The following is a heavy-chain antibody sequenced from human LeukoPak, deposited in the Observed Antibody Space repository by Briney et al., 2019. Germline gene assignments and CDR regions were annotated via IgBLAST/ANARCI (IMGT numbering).Heavy chain of an antibody. D-gene: IGHD3-16*01. V-gene: IGHV1-18*01. Sequence: ASVKVSCKASGYTFTIYGISWVRHAPGQGLEWMGWISAYNGNTNYSQKLQGRVTMTTDTSTSTAYMELRSLRSDDTAVYYCARDGVNVWGSLYWGQGTLVTVSS. CDR1: GYTFTIYG. CDR2: ISAYNGNT. J-gene: IGHJ4*02. CDR3: ARDGVNVWGSLY.